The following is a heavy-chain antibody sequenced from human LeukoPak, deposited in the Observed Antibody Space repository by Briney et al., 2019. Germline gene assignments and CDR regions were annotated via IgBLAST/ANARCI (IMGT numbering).Heavy chain of an antibody. CDR2: IYYSGST. Sequence: SETLSLTCTVSGGSISTGTYYWGWIRQPPGKGLEWIGSIYYSGSTYYNPSLKSRVTISVDTSKNRFSLKLSSVTAADTAVYYCARHYDHYDSSGCYAFWGQGTLVTVSS. V-gene: IGHV4-39*01. D-gene: IGHD3-22*01. CDR3: ARHYDHYDSSGCYAF. J-gene: IGHJ4*02. CDR1: GGSISTGTYY.